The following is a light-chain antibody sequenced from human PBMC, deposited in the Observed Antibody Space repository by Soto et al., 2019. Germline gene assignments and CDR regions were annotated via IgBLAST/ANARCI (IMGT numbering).Light chain of an antibody. V-gene: IGKV2-28*01. CDR2: LGS. CDR1: QSLLHSNGYTY. CDR3: QQYYSTPYT. J-gene: IGKJ2*01. Sequence: DIVMTQSPLSLPVTPGEPASISCRSSQSLLHSNGYTYLDWYLQKPGQSPQLLIYLGSNRASGVPDRFSGSGSGTDFTMKISRVEAEDVGVYYCQQYYSTPYTFGQGTKLEIK.